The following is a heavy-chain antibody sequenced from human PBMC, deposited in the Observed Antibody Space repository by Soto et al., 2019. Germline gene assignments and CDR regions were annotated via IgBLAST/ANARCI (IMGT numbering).Heavy chain of an antibody. CDR1: GFTFSSYA. CDR3: AKLELSGSYRRGNWFDP. Sequence: HPGGSLRLSCAASGFTFSSYAMSWVRQAPGKGLEWVSAISGSGGSTYYADSVKGRFTISRDNSKNTLYLQMNSLRAEDTAVYYCAKLELSGSYRRGNWFDPWGQGTLVTVSS. D-gene: IGHD1-26*01. J-gene: IGHJ5*02. CDR2: ISGSGGST. V-gene: IGHV3-23*01.